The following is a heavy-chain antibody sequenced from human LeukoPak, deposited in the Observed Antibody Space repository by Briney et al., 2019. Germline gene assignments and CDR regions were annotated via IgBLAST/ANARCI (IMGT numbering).Heavy chain of an antibody. V-gene: IGHV1-18*01. J-gene: IGHJ4*01. CDR2: ISIDNGNM. CDR3: ARDKQSGSYSTPYDY. CDR1: GGTFSSYA. Sequence: ASVNVSCKASGGTFSSYAISWVRQAPGQGLEWMGWISIDNGNMYYAQKLQGRVTMTTDTSTSAAYMELRSLRSDDTAVYYCARDKQSGSYSTPYDYWGQGTLVTVSS. D-gene: IGHD1-26*01.